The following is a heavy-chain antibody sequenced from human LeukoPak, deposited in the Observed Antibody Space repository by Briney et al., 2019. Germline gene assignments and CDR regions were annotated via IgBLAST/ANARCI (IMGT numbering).Heavy chain of an antibody. CDR2: INHSGST. J-gene: IGHJ4*02. D-gene: IGHD3-22*01. Sequence: SETLSLTCAVCGGSFSVYYWSWIRQPPGKGLEWIGEINHSGSTNYNPSLKSRVTISVDTSKNQFSLKLSSVTAADTAVYYCARGMSRRYYYDSSGYYGYWGQGTLVTVSS. CDR3: ARGMSRRYYYDSSGYYGY. CDR1: GGSFSVYY. V-gene: IGHV4-34*01.